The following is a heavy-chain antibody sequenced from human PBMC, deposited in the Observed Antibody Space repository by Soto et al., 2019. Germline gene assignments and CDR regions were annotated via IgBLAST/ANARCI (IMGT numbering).Heavy chain of an antibody. Sequence: QVQLVQSGAEVKKPGASVKVSCKASGYTFTGYYMHWVRQAPGQGLEWMGWINPNSGGTNNAQKFQGWVTMTRDTSISTAYMELSRLRSDDTAVYYGASWGSAERGVHFDYWGQGTLVTVSS. CDR1: GYTFTGYY. CDR3: ASWGSAERGVHFDY. V-gene: IGHV1-2*04. D-gene: IGHD3-10*01. J-gene: IGHJ4*02. CDR2: INPNSGGT.